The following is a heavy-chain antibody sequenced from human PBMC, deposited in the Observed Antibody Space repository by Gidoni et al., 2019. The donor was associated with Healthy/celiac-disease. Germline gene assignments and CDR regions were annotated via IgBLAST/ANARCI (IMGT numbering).Heavy chain of an antibody. CDR3: ARDSTGIAAAGPLVYYYYMDV. Sequence: QVQLVQSGAEVKKPGASVKVSCKASGYTFTSYAMHWGRQAPGQRLEWMGWINAGNGNTKYSQKFQGRVTITRDTSASTAYMELSSLRSEDTAVYYCARDSTGIAAAGPLVYYYYMDVWGKGTTVTVSS. J-gene: IGHJ6*03. CDR2: INAGNGNT. D-gene: IGHD6-13*01. V-gene: IGHV1-3*01. CDR1: GYTFTSYA.